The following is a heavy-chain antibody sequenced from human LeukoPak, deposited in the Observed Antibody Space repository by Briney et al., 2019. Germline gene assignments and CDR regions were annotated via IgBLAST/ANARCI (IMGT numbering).Heavy chain of an antibody. CDR1: GYTFTSYY. CDR3: ARDRGSMIVVAYDAFDI. Sequence: GASVKVSCKASGYTFTSYYMHWVRQAPGQGLEWMGIINPSGGSTSYAQKFQGRVTMTRDTSTSTVYMELSSLRSEDTAVYYCARDRGSMIVVAYDAFDIWGQGTMVTVSS. J-gene: IGHJ3*02. D-gene: IGHD3-22*01. CDR2: INPSGGST. V-gene: IGHV1-46*01.